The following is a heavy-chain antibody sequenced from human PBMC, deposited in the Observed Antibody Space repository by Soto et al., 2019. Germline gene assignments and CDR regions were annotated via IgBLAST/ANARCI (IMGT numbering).Heavy chain of an antibody. D-gene: IGHD3-9*01. CDR3: ARQYDTLTGYYMDV. CDR1: GVSISSFY. CDR2: IYYSGSS. J-gene: IGHJ6*03. V-gene: IGHV4-59*08. Sequence: TSETLSLTCTVSGVSISSFYWIWVRQPPGKGLEWIGFIYYSGSSNYSPSLKSRVTISLDTSKNQFSLKLSSVTAADTAVYYCARQYDTLTGYYMDVWGKGTTVTVSS.